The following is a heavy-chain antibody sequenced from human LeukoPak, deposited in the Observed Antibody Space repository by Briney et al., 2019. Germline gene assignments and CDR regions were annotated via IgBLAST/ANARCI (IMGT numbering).Heavy chain of an antibody. CDR3: ARTTEGGYSYGYFYYYYMDV. V-gene: IGHV4-59*01. D-gene: IGHD5-18*01. J-gene: IGHJ6*03. Sequence: SETLSLTCTVSGGSLSSYFWNWIRQPPGKGLEWIGYIYYSGSTNYKSSLKSRVTISVDTSKNQFSLKLSSVTAADTAVYYCARTTEGGYSYGYFYYYYMDVWGKGTTVTISS. CDR1: GGSLSSYF. CDR2: IYYSGST.